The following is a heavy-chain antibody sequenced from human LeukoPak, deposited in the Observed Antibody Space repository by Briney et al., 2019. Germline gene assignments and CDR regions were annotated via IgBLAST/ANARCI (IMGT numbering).Heavy chain of an antibody. CDR3: AREAVAGARGDY. D-gene: IGHD6-19*01. V-gene: IGHV1-8*01. CDR1: GYTFTSYD. Sequence: ASVKVSCKASGYTFTSYDINWVRQATGRGLEWMGWMNPNSGNTGYAQKFQGRVTMTRNTSISTAYMELSSLRSEDTAVYYCAREAVAGARGDYWGQGTLVTVSS. CDR2: MNPNSGNT. J-gene: IGHJ4*02.